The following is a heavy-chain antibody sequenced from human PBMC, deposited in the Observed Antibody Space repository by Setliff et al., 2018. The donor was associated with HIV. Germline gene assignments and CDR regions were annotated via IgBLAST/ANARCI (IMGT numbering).Heavy chain of an antibody. D-gene: IGHD1-26*01. V-gene: IGHV4-39*07. CDR1: GGSFNTKRTK. J-gene: IGHJ5*01. CDR3: VRELLGSGGTVPEVNFFDS. CDR2: IFYFGSV. Sequence: SETLSLTCKASGGSFNTKRTKWGWIRQSPGKGLEWIGSIFYFGSVTYNPSLKSRPLISIDMSKTQFSLNLRSVTAADTAVYYCVRELLGSGGTVPEVNFFDSWGQGTLVTVS.